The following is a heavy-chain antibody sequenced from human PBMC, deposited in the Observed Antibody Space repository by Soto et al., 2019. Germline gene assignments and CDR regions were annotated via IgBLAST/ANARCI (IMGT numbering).Heavy chain of an antibody. CDR2: IYYSGST. J-gene: IGHJ6*03. CDR3: ARSMVRGVIAYYYYYMDV. V-gene: IGHV4-59*01. Sequence: SETLSLTCTVSGGSISSYYWSWIRQPPGKGLEWIGYIYYSGSTNYNPSLKSRVTISVDTSKNQFSLKLSSVTAADTAVYYCARSMVRGVIAYYYYYMDVWGKGTTVTVSS. CDR1: GGSISSYY. D-gene: IGHD3-10*01.